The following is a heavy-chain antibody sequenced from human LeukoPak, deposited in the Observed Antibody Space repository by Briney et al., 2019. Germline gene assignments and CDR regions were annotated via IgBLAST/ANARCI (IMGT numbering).Heavy chain of an antibody. Sequence: SETLSLTCVVSGGSIITNDYWWGWIRQPPGKGLEWIGTIDHAGTTFYNVSLKSRVTISVDTPNNQFSLRLNSVGAADTAVYYCARRRDGYNQLGYWGQGTLVTVSS. V-gene: IGHV4-39*01. CDR1: GGSIITNDYW. CDR3: ARRRDGYNQLGY. J-gene: IGHJ4*02. D-gene: IGHD5-24*01. CDR2: IDHAGTT.